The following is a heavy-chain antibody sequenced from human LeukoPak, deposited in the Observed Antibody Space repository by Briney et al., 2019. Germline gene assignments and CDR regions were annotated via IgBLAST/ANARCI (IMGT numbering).Heavy chain of an antibody. J-gene: IGHJ6*02. CDR1: GYTFNQYG. CDR2: ISAYNGHT. CDR3: ARDQREYGMDV. V-gene: IGHV1-18*01. Sequence: ASVKVSCKASGYTFNQYGISWVRQAPEQGLEWMGWISAYNGHTDYAQKLQGRVTMTTDTSTTTVYMELRSLRSDDTAVYYCARDQREYGMDVWGQGTTVTVSS.